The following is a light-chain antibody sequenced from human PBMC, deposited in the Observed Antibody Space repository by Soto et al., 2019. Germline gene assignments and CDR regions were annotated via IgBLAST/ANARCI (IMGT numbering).Light chain of an antibody. CDR3: QTWGSGIVV. Sequence: QSVLTQSPSASASLGASVKLTCTLSSGHSNYAIAWHQQQSEKGPRYLMKVNSDGSHSTGDGIPDRFSGSSSGAERYFTISSLQSEDEAEYYCQTWGSGIVVFDGGTKLTVL. J-gene: IGLJ2*01. V-gene: IGLV4-69*01. CDR1: SGHSNYA. CDR2: VNSDGSH.